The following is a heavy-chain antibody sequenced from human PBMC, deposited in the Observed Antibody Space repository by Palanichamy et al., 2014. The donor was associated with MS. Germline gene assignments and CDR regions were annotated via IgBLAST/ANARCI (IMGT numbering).Heavy chain of an antibody. CDR3: SHYNLLDDRISVPNWFDP. CDR2: IYWNDEK. J-gene: IGHJ5*02. Sequence: QITLNESGPTLVKPTQTLTLTCTFSGFSLDTRGVSVGWIRQPPGKALEWLALIYWNDEKRYRPSLKTRLSITKDTSKNQVVLTMTNMDPVDTATYYCSHYNLLDDRISVPNWFDPWGQGTLAIVSS. CDR1: GFSLDTRGVS. D-gene: IGHD1-1*01. V-gene: IGHV2-5*01.